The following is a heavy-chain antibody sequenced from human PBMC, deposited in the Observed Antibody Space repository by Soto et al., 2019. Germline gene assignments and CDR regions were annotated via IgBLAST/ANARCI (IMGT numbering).Heavy chain of an antibody. CDR2: INHSGST. CDR3: ARTVAKICNWFDP. V-gene: IGHV4-34*01. Sequence: SETLSLTCAVYGGSFSGYYWSWIRQPPGKGLEWIGEINHSGSTNYNPSLKSRVTISVDTSKNQFSLKLSSVTAADTAVYYCARTVAKICNWFDPWGQGTLVTVSS. J-gene: IGHJ5*02. D-gene: IGHD4-4*01. CDR1: GGSFSGYY.